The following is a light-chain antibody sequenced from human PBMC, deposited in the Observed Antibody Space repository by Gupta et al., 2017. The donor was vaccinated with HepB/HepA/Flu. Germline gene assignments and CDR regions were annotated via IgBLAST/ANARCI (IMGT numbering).Light chain of an antibody. Sequence: EMVMTQSPATLSVSPGERATLSCRASQSVSSNLAWYQQKPGQAPRLLIYGASTRATGIPARFSGSGSGTEFTLTISSLQSEDFAVYYCQQYDNCPHSFGQGTKMEIK. CDR2: GAS. V-gene: IGKV3-15*01. J-gene: IGKJ2*03. CDR3: QQYDNCPHS. CDR1: QSVSSN.